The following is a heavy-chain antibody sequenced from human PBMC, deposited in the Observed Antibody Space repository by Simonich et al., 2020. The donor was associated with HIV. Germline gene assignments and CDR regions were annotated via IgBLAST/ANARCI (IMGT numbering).Heavy chain of an antibody. CDR1: GGSFSDFY. CDR2: INHGGST. Sequence: QVPLQQWGAGLLKPSETLSLTCIVYGGSFSDFYWSWIRQPPGKGLEWIGDINHGGSTNYNPSLKNRGTISEDSSKNQFSLNLSSVTAADTAVYYCARYTPAYSRGHWYFDLWGRGTLVTVSS. J-gene: IGHJ2*01. V-gene: IGHV4-34*01. D-gene: IGHD6-19*01. CDR3: ARYTPAYSRGHWYFDL.